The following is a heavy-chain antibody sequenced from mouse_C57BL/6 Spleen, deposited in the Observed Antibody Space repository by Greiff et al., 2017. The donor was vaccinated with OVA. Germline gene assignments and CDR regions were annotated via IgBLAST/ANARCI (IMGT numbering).Heavy chain of an antibody. J-gene: IGHJ4*01. CDR3: ARGGGDYDYDDYAMDY. CDR2: IDPNSGGT. D-gene: IGHD2-4*01. V-gene: IGHV1-72*01. Sequence: QVQLQQPGAELVKPGASVKLSCKASGYTFTSYWMHWVKQRPGRGLEWIGRIDPNSGGTKYNEKFKSKATLTVDKPSSTAYMQLSSLTSEDSAVYFCARGGGDYDYDDYAMDYWGQGTSVTVSS. CDR1: GYTFTSYW.